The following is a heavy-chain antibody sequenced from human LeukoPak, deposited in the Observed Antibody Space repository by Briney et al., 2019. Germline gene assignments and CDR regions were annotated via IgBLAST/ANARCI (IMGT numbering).Heavy chain of an antibody. D-gene: IGHD3-22*01. J-gene: IGHJ5*02. CDR1: GGTFNTYA. CDR2: ISAYNGNT. Sequence: ASVKVSCKTSGGTFNTYAFSWVRQAPGQGLEWMGWISAYNGNTNYAQKLQGRVTMTTDTSTSTAYMELRSLRSDDTAVYYCARDLRPDWLLLRHNWFDPWGQGTLVTVSS. CDR3: ARDLRPDWLLLRHNWFDP. V-gene: IGHV1-18*01.